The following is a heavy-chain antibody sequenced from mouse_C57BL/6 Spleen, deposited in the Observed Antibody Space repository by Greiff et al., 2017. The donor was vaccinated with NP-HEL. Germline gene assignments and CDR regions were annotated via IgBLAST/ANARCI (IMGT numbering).Heavy chain of an antibody. D-gene: IGHD2-3*01. V-gene: IGHV1-80*01. J-gene: IGHJ2*01. CDR3: ARGWLLYFDY. Sequence: VMLVESGAELVKPGASVKISCKASGYAFSSYWMNWVKQRPGKGLEWIGQIYPGDGDTNYNGKFKGKATLTADKSSSTAYLQLSSLTSEDSAVYFCARGWLLYFDYWGQGTTLTVSS. CDR1: GYAFSSYW. CDR2: IYPGDGDT.